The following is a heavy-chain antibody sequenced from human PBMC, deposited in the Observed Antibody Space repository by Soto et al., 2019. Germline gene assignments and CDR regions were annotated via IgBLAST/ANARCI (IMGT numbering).Heavy chain of an antibody. D-gene: IGHD2-21*02. V-gene: IGHV3-30*18. CDR1: GFTFSSYG. Sequence: QVQLVESGGGVVQPGRSLRLSCAASGFTFSSYGMHWVREAPGKGLEWVAVISYDGSNKYYADSVKGRFTISRDNSKNTLYLQMNSLRAEDTAVYYCGKDKVPVPVTASFDYWGQGTLVTVSS. J-gene: IGHJ4*02. CDR2: ISYDGSNK. CDR3: GKDKVPVPVTASFDY.